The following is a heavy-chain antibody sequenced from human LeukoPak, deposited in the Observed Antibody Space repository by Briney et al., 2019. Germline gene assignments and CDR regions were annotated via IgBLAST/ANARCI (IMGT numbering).Heavy chain of an antibody. CDR2: IYYSGST. V-gene: IGHV4-59*01. D-gene: IGHD6-13*01. CDR3: ARGQLSSSWATFDY. Sequence: PSETLSLTCTVSGGSISSYYWSWIRQPPGKGLEWIGYIYYSGSTNYNPSLKSRVTISVDTSKNQFSLKLSSVTAADTAVYYCARGQLSSSWATFDYWGQGTLVTVSS. CDR1: GGSISSYY. J-gene: IGHJ4*02.